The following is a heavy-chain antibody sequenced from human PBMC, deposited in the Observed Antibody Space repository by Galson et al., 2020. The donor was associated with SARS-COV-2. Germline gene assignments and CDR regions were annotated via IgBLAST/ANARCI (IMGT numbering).Heavy chain of an antibody. V-gene: IGHV3-73*01. CDR2: IKSKANSYAT. D-gene: IGHD2-2*01. Sequence: QLGESLKISCAASGFTFSGSAIHWVRQASGKGLEWVGRIKSKANSYATAYAASVKGRFTMSRDDSKNTAYLQMNSLKTEDTALYYCTSGYCSSSNCYPEFDPWGQGNLVTVST. CDR1: GFTFSGSA. J-gene: IGHJ5*02. CDR3: TSGYCSSSNCYPEFDP.